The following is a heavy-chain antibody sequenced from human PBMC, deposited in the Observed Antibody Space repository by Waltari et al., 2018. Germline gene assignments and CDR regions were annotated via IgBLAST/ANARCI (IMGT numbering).Heavy chain of an antibody. D-gene: IGHD2-21*01. CDR3: ARVMVIAPSTFDY. J-gene: IGHJ4*02. Sequence: QVQLVQSGAEVKKPGASVKVSCKASGYTFTGYYMHWVRQAPGQGLEWMGRINPNSGGTNYAQKFQGRVTMTRDTAISTAYMELSRLRSDDTAVYYCARVMVIAPSTFDYWGQGTLVTVSS. V-gene: IGHV1-2*06. CDR2: INPNSGGT. CDR1: GYTFTGYY.